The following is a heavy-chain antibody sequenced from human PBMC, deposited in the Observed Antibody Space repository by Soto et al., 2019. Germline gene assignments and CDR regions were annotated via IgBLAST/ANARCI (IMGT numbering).Heavy chain of an antibody. CDR3: ARDRGWRSDSDGRPFPYFDC. V-gene: IGHV3-33*01. D-gene: IGHD3-16*01. J-gene: IGHJ4*02. CDR2: IWYDGTNK. Sequence: QVRLVESGGGVVQPGRSLRLSCVASGFIFSNYGMHWVRQAPGKGLEWVAVIWYDGTNKYYADSVKGRFTISRDNSKNTLYLQVHSLRAEDTAVYYCARDRGWRSDSDGRPFPYFDCWGQGTLVTVSS. CDR1: GFIFSNYG.